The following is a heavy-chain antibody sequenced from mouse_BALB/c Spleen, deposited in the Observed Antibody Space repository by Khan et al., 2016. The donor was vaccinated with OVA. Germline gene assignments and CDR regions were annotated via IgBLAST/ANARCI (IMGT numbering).Heavy chain of an antibody. Sequence: QVQLQQSGAELVRPGVSVKISCKGSGYTFTDFTIHWVKQSHALSLEWIGVISTYYGDATYNQKFKGKATMTVDKSSSTTYMELARLTSEDTAIYYCTRGAEGSMFAYWGQGTLVTVSA. CDR2: ISTYYGDA. V-gene: IGHV1S137*01. J-gene: IGHJ3*01. CDR3: TRGAEGSMFAY. D-gene: IGHD2-10*02. CDR1: GYTFTDFT.